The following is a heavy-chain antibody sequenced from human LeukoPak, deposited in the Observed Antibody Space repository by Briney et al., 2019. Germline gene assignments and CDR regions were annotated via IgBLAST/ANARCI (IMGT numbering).Heavy chain of an antibody. V-gene: IGHV3-48*03. D-gene: IGHD3-9*01. CDR3: ARAGVYFDWLRTYYYYYGMDV. CDR1: GFTFSSYE. Sequence: PVGSLRLSCAASGFTFSSYEMNWVRQAPGKGLEWVSYISSSGSTIYYADSVKGRFTISRDNAKNSLYLQMNSLRAEDTAVYYCARAGVYFDWLRTYYYYYGMDVWGKGTTVTVSS. CDR2: ISSSGSTI. J-gene: IGHJ6*04.